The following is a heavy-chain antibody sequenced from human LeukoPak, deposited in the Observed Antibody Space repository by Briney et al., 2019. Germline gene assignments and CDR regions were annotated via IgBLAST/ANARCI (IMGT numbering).Heavy chain of an antibody. J-gene: IGHJ4*02. V-gene: IGHV4-59*01. D-gene: IGHD6-19*01. CDR1: GGSISSYY. Sequence: SETLSLTCTVSGGSISSYYWSWIRQPPGKGLEWIGYIYYSGSTNYNPSLKSRVTISVDTSKNQFSPKLSSVTAADTAVYYCASTSVAGGTRYFDYWGQGTLVTVSS. CDR2: IYYSGST. CDR3: ASTSVAGGTRYFDY.